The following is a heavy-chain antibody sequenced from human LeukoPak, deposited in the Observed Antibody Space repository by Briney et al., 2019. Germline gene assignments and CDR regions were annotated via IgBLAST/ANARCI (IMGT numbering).Heavy chain of an antibody. J-gene: IGHJ6*03. Sequence: GGSLSLSCAASEFTLVRYAMNWVRQAPGKGLEWVSYISSSSFKIGYADSVKGRFTISRDNSKNSLYLQMDSLRVEDTAVYYCVRDPSYGSSWYYYMDVWGKGTTVTVSS. CDR1: EFTLVRYA. CDR3: VRDPSYGSSWYYYMDV. CDR2: ISSSSFKI. D-gene: IGHD6-13*01. V-gene: IGHV3-48*04.